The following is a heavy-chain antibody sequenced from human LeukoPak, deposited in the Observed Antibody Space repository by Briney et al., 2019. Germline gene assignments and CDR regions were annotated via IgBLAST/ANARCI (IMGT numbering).Heavy chain of an antibody. V-gene: IGHV3-73*01. J-gene: IGHJ5*02. CDR2: IRSKANSYET. CDR1: GLPFSRSA. CDR3: SRPRGRSSVWFDT. Sequence: GGPLRLSCAPSGLPFSRSAVHWVRHASGRGLEWIGRIRSKANSYETAYAESVKGRFTLSRDDSKNTLYLQMSSLKTEDTAVYYCSRPRGRSSVWFDTWGPGTLVTVSA. D-gene: IGHD6-6*01.